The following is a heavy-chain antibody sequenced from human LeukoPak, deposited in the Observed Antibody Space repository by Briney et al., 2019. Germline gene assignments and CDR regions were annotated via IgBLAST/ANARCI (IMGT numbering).Heavy chain of an antibody. CDR3: ARGGWSLDL. Sequence: SETLYLTCTVSGGSMTGSYWSWIRQPPGKGLEWIGYIYYSGTTNYNPPLKSRVTISVDTSKNQFSLKLTSVTAADTAVYFCARGGWSLDLWGRGTLVAVSS. J-gene: IGHJ2*01. CDR1: GGSMTGSY. D-gene: IGHD1-26*01. CDR2: IYYSGTT. V-gene: IGHV4-59*01.